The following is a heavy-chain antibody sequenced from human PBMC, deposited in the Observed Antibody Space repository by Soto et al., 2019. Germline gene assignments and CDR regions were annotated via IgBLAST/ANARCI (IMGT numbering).Heavy chain of an antibody. D-gene: IGHD7-27*01. V-gene: IGHV4-30-2*05. Sequence: SETLSLTCAVSGGSISSGGYSWSWIRQPPGKGLEWIGYMYHSGSTYYNPSLKSRITISVDTSRTQFSLDLNSVTAADTAVYYCARGPSGDKVDYWGQGILVTVSS. CDR2: MYHSGST. CDR1: GGSISSGGYS. J-gene: IGHJ4*02. CDR3: ARGPSGDKVDY.